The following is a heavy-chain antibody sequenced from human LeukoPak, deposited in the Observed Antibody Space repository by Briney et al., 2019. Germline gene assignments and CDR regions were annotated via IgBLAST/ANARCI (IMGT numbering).Heavy chain of an antibody. CDR2: IYHSGST. D-gene: IGHD1-26*01. V-gene: IGHV4-38-2*02. CDR1: GYSISSGYY. J-gene: IGHJ4*02. CDR3: ARQRGGSYYGDTYYFDY. Sequence: SETLSLTCTVSGYSISSGYYWGWIRPPPGKGLEWIGIIYHSGSTYYNPSLKSRVTISVDTPKNQFSLKLSSVTAADTAVYYCARQRGGSYYGDTYYFDYWGQGTLVTVSS.